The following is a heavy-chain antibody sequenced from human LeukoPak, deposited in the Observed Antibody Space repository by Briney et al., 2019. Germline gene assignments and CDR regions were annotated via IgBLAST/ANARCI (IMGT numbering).Heavy chain of an antibody. CDR1: GGSFTGYY. Sequence: SETLSLTCAVYGGSFTGYYWSWIRQPPGKGLEWIGEISHGGSSNYNPSLKSRVTISVDTSKNQVFLKLSSVTAADTAVYYCARADWGYNWFDPWGQGTLVTVSS. CDR3: ARADWGYNWFDP. D-gene: IGHD7-27*01. CDR2: ISHGGSS. J-gene: IGHJ5*02. V-gene: IGHV4-34*01.